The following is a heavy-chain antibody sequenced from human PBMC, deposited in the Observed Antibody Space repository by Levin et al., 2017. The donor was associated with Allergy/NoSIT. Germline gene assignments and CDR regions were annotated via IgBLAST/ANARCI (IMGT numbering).Heavy chain of an antibody. CDR2: IYYSGST. CDR3: AREGYCSSTSCYGSNWFDP. D-gene: IGHD2-2*01. J-gene: IGHJ5*02. V-gene: IGHV4-59*01. Sequence: SETLSLTCTVSGGSISSYYWSWIRQPPGKGLEWIGYIYYSGSTNYNPSLKSRVTISVDTSKNQFSLKLSSVTAADTAVYYCAREGYCSSTSCYGSNWFDPWGQGTLVTVSS. CDR1: GGSISSYY.